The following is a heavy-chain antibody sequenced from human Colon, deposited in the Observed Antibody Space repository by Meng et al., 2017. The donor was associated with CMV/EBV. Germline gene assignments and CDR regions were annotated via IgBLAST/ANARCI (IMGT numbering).Heavy chain of an antibody. D-gene: IGHD7-27*01. J-gene: IGHJ4*02. CDR2: INTNTGNP. V-gene: IGHV7-4-1*02. CDR1: GYSFTTYT. CDR3: TRGSTWGY. Sequence: VTVSCKASGYSFTTYTINWVRQAPGQGLEWMGWINTNTGNPTYAQGLTGRFAFSSDAAITTAYLHISSLEPEDTAVYYCTRGSTWGYWGQGTLVTVSS.